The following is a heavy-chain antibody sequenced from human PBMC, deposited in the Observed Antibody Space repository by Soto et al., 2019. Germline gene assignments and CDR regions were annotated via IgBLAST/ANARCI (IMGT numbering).Heavy chain of an antibody. Sequence: QVQLVQSGAEVKKPGASVKVSCKVSGYTLTELSMHWGRQAPGKGLGWMGGFDPDDGETIYAQKYQGRVTMTEDTTTDTAYMELSSLRSENTAVYYGVTERNYYDIFTDYSLHYLDDWGQGTLVTVSS. CDR2: FDPDDGET. CDR1: GYTLTELS. V-gene: IGHV1-24*01. D-gene: IGHD3-9*01. J-gene: IGHJ4*02. CDR3: VTERNYYDIFTDYSLHYLDD.